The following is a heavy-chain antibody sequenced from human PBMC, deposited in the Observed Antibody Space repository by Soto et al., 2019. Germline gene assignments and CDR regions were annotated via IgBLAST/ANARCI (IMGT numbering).Heavy chain of an antibody. V-gene: IGHV4-61*01. CDR1: GASVNSENYY. D-gene: IGHD6-6*01. CDR2: VYYSGST. J-gene: IGHJ5*02. CDR3: ARGVLSSLLRLDP. Sequence: PSETLSLTCTVSGASVNSENYYWSWIRQPPGKGLEWIGYVYYSGSTNYNPSLKSRATISLDTYKNQFSLKMTSMTSADTAFYYCARGVLSSLLRLDPWGQRTLVAVSS.